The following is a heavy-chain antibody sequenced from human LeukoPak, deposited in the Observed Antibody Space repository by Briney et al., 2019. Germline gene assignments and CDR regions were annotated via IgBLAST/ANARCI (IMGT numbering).Heavy chain of an antibody. CDR2: IKQDGSEK. CDR1: GFTFSSYW. J-gene: IGHJ4*02. CDR3: ARDKIEGPTKLDY. D-gene: IGHD1-1*01. V-gene: IGHV3-7*01. Sequence: PGGSLRLSCAASGFTFSSYWMSWVRQAPGKGLEWVANIKQDGSEKYYVDFVKGRFTISRDNAKNSLYLQMNSLRAEDTAVYYCARDKIEGPTKLDYWGQGILVTVSS.